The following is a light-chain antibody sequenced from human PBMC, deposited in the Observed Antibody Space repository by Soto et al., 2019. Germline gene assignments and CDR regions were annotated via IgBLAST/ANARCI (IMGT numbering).Light chain of an antibody. CDR3: SSYTNISTRV. CDR2: QVS. CDR1: SSDVGSYNY. J-gene: IGLJ3*02. V-gene: IGLV2-14*01. Sequence: QSALTQPASVSGSPGQSITISCTGTSSDVGSYNYVSWYQQHPGKAPKLLIYQVSNRPSGVSNRFSGSKSGNTASLTISGLQPEDGANYYCSSYTNISTRVFGGGTPLTVL.